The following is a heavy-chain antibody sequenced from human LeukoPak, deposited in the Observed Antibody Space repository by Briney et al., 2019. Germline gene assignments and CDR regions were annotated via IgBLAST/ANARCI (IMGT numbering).Heavy chain of an antibody. Sequence: PSVKVSCKASGYTFTSYGISWVRQAPGQGLEWMGWISAYNGNTNYAQKFQGRVTITADESTSTAYMELSSLRSEDTAVYYCARGLDTAYGMDVWGQGTTVTVSS. CDR2: ISAYNGNT. D-gene: IGHD5-18*01. V-gene: IGHV1-18*01. CDR1: GYTFTSYG. CDR3: ARGLDTAYGMDV. J-gene: IGHJ6*02.